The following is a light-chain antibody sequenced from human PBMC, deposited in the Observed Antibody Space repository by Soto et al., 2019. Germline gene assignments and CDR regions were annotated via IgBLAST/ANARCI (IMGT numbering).Light chain of an antibody. CDR2: GAS. CDR3: QQYGSSPPIT. CDR1: QSVSSSY. Sequence: EIVLTQSPGTLSLSPGERATLSCRASQSVSSSYLGWYQQKPGQAPRLLIYGASSRATGIPDRFSGSGSGTDFTLTISRLEAEDFAVYYCQQYGSSPPITFGQGTRLEIK. J-gene: IGKJ5*01. V-gene: IGKV3-20*01.